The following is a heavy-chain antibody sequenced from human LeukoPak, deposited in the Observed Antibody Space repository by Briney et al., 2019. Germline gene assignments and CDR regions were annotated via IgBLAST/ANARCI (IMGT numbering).Heavy chain of an antibody. CDR3: ARGIWTYPEEYYFDY. Sequence: SETLSLTCTVSGGSISSSSYYWGWIRQPPGKGLEWIGSIYYSGSTNYNPSLKSRVTISVDTSKNQFSLKLSSVTAADTAVYYCARGIWTYPEEYYFDYWGQGTLVTVSS. CDR2: IYYSGST. CDR1: GGSISSSSYY. J-gene: IGHJ4*02. D-gene: IGHD3/OR15-3a*01. V-gene: IGHV4-39*07.